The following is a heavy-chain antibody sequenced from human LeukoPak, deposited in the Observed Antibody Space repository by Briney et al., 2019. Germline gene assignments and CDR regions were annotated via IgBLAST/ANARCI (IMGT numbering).Heavy chain of an antibody. D-gene: IGHD2-21*01. V-gene: IGHV1-58*02. CDR1: GFTFTSSA. Sequence: ASVKVSCKASGFTFTSSAMQWVRQARGQRLEWIGWIVVGSGNTNYAQKFQERVTITRDMSTSTAYMELSSLRSEDTAVYYCAEISASCGDRWCWFDPWGRGTMVTVSS. CDR3: AEISASCGDRWCWFDP. CDR2: IVVGSGNT. J-gene: IGHJ5*02.